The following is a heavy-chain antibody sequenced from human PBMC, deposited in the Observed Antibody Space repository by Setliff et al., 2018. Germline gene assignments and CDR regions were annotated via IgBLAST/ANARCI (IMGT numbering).Heavy chain of an antibody. D-gene: IGHD5-12*01. Sequence: PSETLSLTCTVSDGSLSTYYWSWIRQPPGKGLEFIGYVYYSGTANYSPSLRSRLTISVDTSKNQFSLKLRSATAADTAVYYCARGGTFRYFDFWGQGAPVTVSS. V-gene: IGHV4-59*01. J-gene: IGHJ4*02. CDR1: DGSLSTYY. CDR2: VYYSGTA. CDR3: ARGGTFRYFDF.